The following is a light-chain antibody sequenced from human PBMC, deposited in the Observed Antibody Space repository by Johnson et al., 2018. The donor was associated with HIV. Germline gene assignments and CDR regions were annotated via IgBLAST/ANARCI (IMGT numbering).Light chain of an antibody. V-gene: IGLV1-51*01. J-gene: IGLJ1*01. CDR1: ISNIGNNS. Sequence: QSVLTQPPSVSAAPGQKVTISCSGSISNIGNNSVSWYQQLPGTAPKLVIYNNNKRPSGVPDRFSGSKSGTSATLAITGLQTGDEADYYCAIWDSSLSAYVFGTGTKVTVL. CDR2: NNN. CDR3: AIWDSSLSAYV.